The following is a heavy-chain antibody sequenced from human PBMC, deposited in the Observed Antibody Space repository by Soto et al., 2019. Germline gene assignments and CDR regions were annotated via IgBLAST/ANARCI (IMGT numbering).Heavy chain of an antibody. CDR1: GGTFSSYA. CDR3: AREVPQCALGMDV. V-gene: IGHV1-69*06. CDR2: IIPIFGTA. Sequence: QVPLVQSGAEVKKPGSSVKVSCKASGGTFSSYAIIWVRQAPGQGLEWMGGIIPIFGTANYEQKFQGRVTITAAKSTSTTYMGLSSLRSEDTAVYYCAREVPQCALGMDVGGQGTTVTVSS. D-gene: IGHD3-10*01. J-gene: IGHJ6*02.